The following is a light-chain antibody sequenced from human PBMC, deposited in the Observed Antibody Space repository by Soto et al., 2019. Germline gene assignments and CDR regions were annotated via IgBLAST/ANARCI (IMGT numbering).Light chain of an antibody. J-gene: IGKJ4*01. CDR2: KAS. CDR3: QRYNTYPLT. Sequence: DIQMTQSPSTLSASVGDRVTITCRASQSISTWLAWYQQKPGKAPKLLIYKASSLESGVPSRFSGSGSGTEFTLTISSLQPDDFATYYCQRYNTYPLTFGGVTTVEIK. CDR1: QSISTW. V-gene: IGKV1-5*03.